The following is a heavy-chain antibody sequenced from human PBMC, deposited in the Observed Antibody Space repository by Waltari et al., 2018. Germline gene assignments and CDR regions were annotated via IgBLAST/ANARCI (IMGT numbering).Heavy chain of an antibody. Sequence: QLQLQESGPGLVRPSETLSLTCTGSGGSINTDTYYWAWIRPPPGKGLEWVGSFFYGGNTYYNPSLKSRVTISVDTSKERFSLRVNSVTAADTAIYYCARVGYCNGDNCFVYFYYAMDVWGPGTMVTVSS. CDR1: GGSINTDTYY. J-gene: IGHJ6*02. V-gene: IGHV4-39*07. CDR2: FFYGGNT. CDR3: ARVGYCNGDNCFVYFYYAMDV. D-gene: IGHD2-15*01.